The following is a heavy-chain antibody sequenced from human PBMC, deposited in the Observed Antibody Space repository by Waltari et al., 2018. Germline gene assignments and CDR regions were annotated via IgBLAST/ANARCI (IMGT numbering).Heavy chain of an antibody. CDR3: ATMVVVEVENWFDP. D-gene: IGHD2-2*01. J-gene: IGHJ5*02. V-gene: IGHV3-48*03. CDR2: ISSDGNTR. Sequence: EVQLVASGGGLVQTGGSLRLSCVGSTFNFADYAMNWVRRAPGKGLQWIAFISSDGNTRQYTDSVKVRFTISRDNANKSLYLQMNNLRSDDTALYYCATMVVVEVENWFDPWGQGIQVTVSS. CDR1: TFNFADYA.